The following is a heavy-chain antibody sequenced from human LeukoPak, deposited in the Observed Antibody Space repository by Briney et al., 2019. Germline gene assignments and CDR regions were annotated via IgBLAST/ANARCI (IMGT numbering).Heavy chain of an antibody. D-gene: IGHD1-1*01. J-gene: IGHJ6*02. CDR3: AKDPRTGTHSSDMDV. CDR2: MSGSGTST. Sequence: KSGGSLRLSCAASGSTFSSYAMSWVRQAPGKGLDWVSGMSGSGTSTYYADSVKGRFTISRDNSKNTLYLQMNSLRAEDTAVYYCAKDPRTGTHSSDMDVWGQGTTVTVSS. V-gene: IGHV3-23*01. CDR1: GSTFSSYA.